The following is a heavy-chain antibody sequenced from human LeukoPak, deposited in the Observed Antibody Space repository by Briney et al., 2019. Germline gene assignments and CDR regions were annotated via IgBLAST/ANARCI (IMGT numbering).Heavy chain of an antibody. CDR1: GFTFSSYG. J-gene: IGHJ4*02. D-gene: IGHD4-17*01. Sequence: GGSLRLSCAAAGFTFSSYGMSWVRQAPGKGLEWVSAISGGGGSTYYADSVKGRFTISRDNSKNTLYLQMNSLTADDTAVYYCAKDRYGDYVAYFDYWGQGTLVTVSS. CDR3: AKDRYGDYVAYFDY. V-gene: IGHV3-23*01. CDR2: ISGGGGST.